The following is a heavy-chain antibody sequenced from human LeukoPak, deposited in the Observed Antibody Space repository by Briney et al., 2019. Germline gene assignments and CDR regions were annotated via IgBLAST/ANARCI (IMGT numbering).Heavy chain of an antibody. CDR2: INPNSGGT. V-gene: IGHV1-2*02. CDR1: GYTFTGYY. J-gene: IGHJ4*02. Sequence: ASVKVSCKASGYTFTGYYMHWVRQAPGQGLEWMGWINPNSGGTNYAQKFQGRVTMTRDTSIRTAYMELSRLRSDDTAVYYCARVARRLLTSGSYSYWGQGTLVTVSS. CDR3: ARVARRLLTSGSYSY. D-gene: IGHD1-26*01.